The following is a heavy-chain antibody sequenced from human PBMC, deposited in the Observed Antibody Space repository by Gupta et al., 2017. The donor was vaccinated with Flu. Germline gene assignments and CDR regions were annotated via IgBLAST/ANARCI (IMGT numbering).Heavy chain of an antibody. J-gene: IGHJ3*02. CDR3: ARDGLSKWLVLFTDAFDI. Sequence: QVQLVESGGGVVQPGRSLRLSCAASGFTFSSYGMHWVRQAPGKGLEWVAVIWYDGSNKYYADSVKGRFTISRDNSKNTLYLQMNSLRAEDTAVYYCARDGLSKWLVLFTDAFDIWGQGTMVTVSS. D-gene: IGHD6-19*01. CDR2: IWYDGSNK. CDR1: GFTFSSYG. V-gene: IGHV3-33*01.